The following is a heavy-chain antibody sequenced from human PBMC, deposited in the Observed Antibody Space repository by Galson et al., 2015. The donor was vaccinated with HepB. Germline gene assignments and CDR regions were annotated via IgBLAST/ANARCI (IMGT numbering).Heavy chain of an antibody. D-gene: IGHD5-18*01. CDR1: GYTFTSYG. CDR3: ARVGYSYGPYVFDY. Sequence: SVKVSCKASGYTFTSYGISWVRQAPGQGLEWMGWISAYNGNTNYAQKLQGRVTMTTDTSTSTAYMELRSLRSDDTAVYCCARVGYSYGPYVFDYWGQGTLVTVSS. J-gene: IGHJ4*02. CDR2: ISAYNGNT. V-gene: IGHV1-18*04.